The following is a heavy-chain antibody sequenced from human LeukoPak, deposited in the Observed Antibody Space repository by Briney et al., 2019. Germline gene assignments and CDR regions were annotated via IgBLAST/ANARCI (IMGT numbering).Heavy chain of an antibody. J-gene: IGHJ4*02. CDR2: IYYSGNT. D-gene: IGHD1-26*01. CDR1: GGSISSYY. CDR3: ARDRVATTPLFDY. Sequence: SETLSLTCTVSGGSISSYYWSWIRQPPGKGLEWIGYIYYSGNTNYNPSLKSRVTISVDTSKNQFSLKLSSVTAADTAVYYCARDRVATTPLFDYWGQGTLVTVSS. V-gene: IGHV4-59*01.